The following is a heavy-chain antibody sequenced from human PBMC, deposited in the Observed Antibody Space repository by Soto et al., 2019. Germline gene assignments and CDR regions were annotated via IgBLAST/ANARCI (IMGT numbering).Heavy chain of an antibody. CDR1: GGSISSSSYY. CDR2: IYYSGST. V-gene: IGHV4-39*01. D-gene: IGHD3-16*01. J-gene: IGHJ2*01. Sequence: QLQLQESGPGLVKPSETLSLTCTVSGGSISSSSYYWGWIRQPPGKGLEWIGSIYYSGSTYYNPSLKSRVTISVDTSKNQFSLKLSSVTAADTAVYYCATHMGVYRYFDLWGRGTLVTVSS. CDR3: ATHMGVYRYFDL.